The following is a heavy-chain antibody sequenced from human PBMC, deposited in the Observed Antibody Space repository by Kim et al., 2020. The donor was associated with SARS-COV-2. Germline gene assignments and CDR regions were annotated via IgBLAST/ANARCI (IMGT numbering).Heavy chain of an antibody. CDR3: ARDNYYGSGSYYKGVYFDY. D-gene: IGHD3-10*01. J-gene: IGHJ4*02. CDR1: GFTFSSYG. V-gene: IGHV3-33*05. CDR2: ISYDGSNK. Sequence: GGSLILSCAASGFTFSSYGMHWVRQAPGKGLEWVAVISYDGSNKYYADSVKGRFTISRDNSKNTLYLQMNSLRAEDTAVYYCARDNYYGSGSYYKGVYFDYWGQGTLVTVSS.